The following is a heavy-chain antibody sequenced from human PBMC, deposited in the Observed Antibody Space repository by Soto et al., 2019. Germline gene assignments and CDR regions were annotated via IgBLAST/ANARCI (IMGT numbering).Heavy chain of an antibody. CDR2: IYPGDSDT. J-gene: IGHJ3*02. CDR1: GYSFTSYW. Sequence: GESLKISCKGSGYSFTSYWIGWVRQMPGKGLEWMGIIYPGDSDTRYSPSFQGQVTISADKSISTAYLQWSSLKASDTAMYYCARGMGYYYDSSGYYSFAFDIWGQGTMVTVS. D-gene: IGHD3-22*01. CDR3: ARGMGYYYDSSGYYSFAFDI. V-gene: IGHV5-51*01.